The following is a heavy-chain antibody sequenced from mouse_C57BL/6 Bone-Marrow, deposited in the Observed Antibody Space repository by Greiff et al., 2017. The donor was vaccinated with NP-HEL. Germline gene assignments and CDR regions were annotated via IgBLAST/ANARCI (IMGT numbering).Heavy chain of an antibody. CDR1: GYTFTEYT. V-gene: IGHV1-62-2*01. Sequence: VKLMESGAELVKPGASVKLSCKASGYTFTEYTIHWVKQRTGQGLEWIGWFYPGSGSIKYNEKFKDKATLTADKSSSTFYMELSRLTSEDSAVYFCARHEEELYYYVMDYWGQGTSVTVSS. CDR3: ARHEEELYYYVMDY. J-gene: IGHJ4*01. D-gene: IGHD1-1*02. CDR2: FYPGSGSI.